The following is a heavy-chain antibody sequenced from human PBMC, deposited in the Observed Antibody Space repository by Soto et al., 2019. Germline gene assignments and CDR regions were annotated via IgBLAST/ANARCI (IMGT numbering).Heavy chain of an antibody. CDR3: ARGWLYDSGDYVDDFDI. Sequence: SETLSLTCTVSGGSISRYYWSWIRQPPGKGLEWIGYIYYSGSTNYNPSLKSRVTISVDTSKNQFSLKLSSVTAADTAVYYCARGWLYDSGDYVDDFDIWGQGAMVTVSS. D-gene: IGHD4-17*01. J-gene: IGHJ3*02. CDR2: IYYSGST. CDR1: GGSISRYY. V-gene: IGHV4-59*01.